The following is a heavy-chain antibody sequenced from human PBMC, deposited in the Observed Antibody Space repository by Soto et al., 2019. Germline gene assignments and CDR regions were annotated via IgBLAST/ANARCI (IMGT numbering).Heavy chain of an antibody. CDR3: ARDPRGLVGATLGYAFDI. V-gene: IGHV1-69*01. J-gene: IGHJ3*02. CDR1: GGTFSSYA. D-gene: IGHD1-26*01. CDR2: IIPIFGTA. Sequence: QVQLVQSGAEVKKPGSSVKVSCKASGGTFSSYAISWVRQAPGQGLEWMGGIIPIFGTANYAQKFQGRVTITADESTSTAYMELSSLRSDDTAVYYCARDPRGLVGATLGYAFDIWGQGTMVTVSS.